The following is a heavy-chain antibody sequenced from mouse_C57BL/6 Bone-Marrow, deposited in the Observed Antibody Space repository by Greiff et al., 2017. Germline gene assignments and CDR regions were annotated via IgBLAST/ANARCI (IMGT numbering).Heavy chain of an antibody. D-gene: IGHD4-1*02. V-gene: IGHV7-3*01. Sequence: EVKLQESGGGLVQPGGSLSLSCAASGFTFTDYYMSWVRQPPGKALEWLGFIRNKANGYTTEYSASVKGRFTISRDNSQSILYLQMNALRAEDSATYYCARYKGQLPFAYWGQGTLVTVSA. CDR3: ARYKGQLPFAY. J-gene: IGHJ3*01. CDR2: IRNKANGYTT. CDR1: GFTFTDYY.